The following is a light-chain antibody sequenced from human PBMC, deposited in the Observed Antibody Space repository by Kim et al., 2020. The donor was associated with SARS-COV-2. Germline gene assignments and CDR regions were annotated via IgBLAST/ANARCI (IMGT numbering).Light chain of an antibody. CDR3: QAWDSSTAV. V-gene: IGLV3-1*01. J-gene: IGLJ1*01. Sequence: SYELTQPPSVSVSPGQTASITCSGDKLGDKYACWYQQKPGQSPVLVIYQDSKRPSGIPERFSGSNSGNTVTLTISGTQAMDEADYYCQAWDSSTAVFGTG. CDR1: KLGDKY. CDR2: QDS.